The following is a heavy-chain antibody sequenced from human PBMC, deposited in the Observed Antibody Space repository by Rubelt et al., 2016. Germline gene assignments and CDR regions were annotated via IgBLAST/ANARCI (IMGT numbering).Heavy chain of an antibody. J-gene: IGHJ3*02. CDR3: ARGSGGGNPDDAFDI. Sequence: TFSSHGMHWVRQAPGKGLEWVANIKGDESEIHYAASVKGRFTISRDNAKNSLYLQMNSLRAGDTAVYYCARGSGGGNPDDAFDIWGQGTMVTVSS. CDR2: IKGDESEI. CDR1: TFSSHG. V-gene: IGHV3-7*01. D-gene: IGHD4-23*01.